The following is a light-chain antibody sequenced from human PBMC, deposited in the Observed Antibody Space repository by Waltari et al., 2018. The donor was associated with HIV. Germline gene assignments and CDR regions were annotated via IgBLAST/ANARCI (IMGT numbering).Light chain of an antibody. CDR1: ASDVGGSHY. CDR2: DVN. CDR3: CSYAGSSYV. Sequence: QSALTQPRSVSGSPGQSVTISCTGSASDVGGSHYVSWYQQHPGKAPKLLIYDVNKRPSGVPDRFSGSKSGNTASLTISGLQTEDEADYYCCSYAGSSYVFGTETKVTVL. V-gene: IGLV2-11*01. J-gene: IGLJ1*01.